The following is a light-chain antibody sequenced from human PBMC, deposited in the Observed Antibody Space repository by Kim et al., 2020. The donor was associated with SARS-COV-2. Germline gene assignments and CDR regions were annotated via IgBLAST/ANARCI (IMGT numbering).Light chain of an antibody. J-gene: IGKJ2*01. CDR2: DAS. V-gene: IGKV3-20*01. CDR1: QSVSSSY. CDR3: QQYGGSPYT. Sequence: ETVLTQSPDTLSLSPGERAILSCRASQSVSSSYLAWYQQKPGQAPRLLIYDASSRATGIPDRFSGSGSGTDFTLTISRLEPEDFAVYYCQQYGGSPYTFGQGTKLEI.